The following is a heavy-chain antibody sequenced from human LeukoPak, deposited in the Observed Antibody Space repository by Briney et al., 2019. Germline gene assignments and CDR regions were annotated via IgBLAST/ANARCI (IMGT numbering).Heavy chain of an antibody. D-gene: IGHD6-19*01. Sequence: GGSLRLSCAASGFTFSVYSMNWFRQAPGKGLEWVSSISSSSSYIYYADSVKGRFTISRDNAKNSLYLQMNSLRAEDTAVYYCARDLEWLVSLDYWGQGTLVTVSS. J-gene: IGHJ4*02. V-gene: IGHV3-21*01. CDR3: ARDLEWLVSLDY. CDR2: ISSSSSYI. CDR1: GFTFSVYS.